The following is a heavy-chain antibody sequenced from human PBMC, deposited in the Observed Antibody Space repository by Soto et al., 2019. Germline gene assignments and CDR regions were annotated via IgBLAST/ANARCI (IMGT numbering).Heavy chain of an antibody. CDR2: IHSDGSST. J-gene: IGHJ5*02. Sequence: EVQLVESGGGLLQPGGSLRLSCAASGFTFGSNWMHWVRQVPGKGLVWVSRIHSDGSSTTYADSVKGRYTISRDNAKNTLYLQMNGLRPEDTAVYYCAREGGSGSSSVGWFDPWGQGTLVTVSS. D-gene: IGHD1-26*01. CDR1: GFTFGSNW. CDR3: AREGGSGSSSVGWFDP. V-gene: IGHV3-74*01.